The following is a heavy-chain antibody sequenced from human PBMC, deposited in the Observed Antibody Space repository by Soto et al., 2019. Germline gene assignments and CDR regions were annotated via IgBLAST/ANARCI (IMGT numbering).Heavy chain of an antibody. CDR3: ARTTDTAMGAPYCYYGMDV. V-gene: IGHV1-18*01. CDR1: GYTFTSYG. J-gene: IGHJ6*02. Sequence: QVQLVQSGAEVKKPGASVKVSCKASGYTFTSYGISWVRQAPGQGLEWIGWISAYNGNTNYAQKLQGRVTMTTDTSTSTAYMELRSLRSDDTAVYYCARTTDTAMGAPYCYYGMDVWGQGTTVTVSS. CDR2: ISAYNGNT. D-gene: IGHD5-18*01.